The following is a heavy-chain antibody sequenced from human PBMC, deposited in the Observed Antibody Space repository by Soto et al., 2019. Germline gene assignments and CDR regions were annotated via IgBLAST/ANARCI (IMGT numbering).Heavy chain of an antibody. CDR2: IIPIFGTA. CDR3: AGASTGPLVFGY. V-gene: IGHV1-69*12. J-gene: IGHJ4*02. Sequence: QVQLVQSGAEVKKPGSSVKVSCKASGGTFSSYAISWVRQAPGQGLEWMGGIIPIFGTANYAQKFQGRVTITADEATSTAYMALSSRRSEDTAVYYCAGASTGPLVFGYWGQGTLVTVSS. D-gene: IGHD1-1*01. CDR1: GGTFSSYA.